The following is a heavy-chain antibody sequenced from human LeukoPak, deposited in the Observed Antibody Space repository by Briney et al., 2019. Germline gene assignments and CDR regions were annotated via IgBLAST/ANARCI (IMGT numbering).Heavy chain of an antibody. V-gene: IGHV4-59*08. Sequence: SETLSLTCTVSGGSISSYYWSWIRQPPGKGLEWIGYIYYSGSTYYNPSLKSRVTISVDTSKNQFSLKLSSVTAADTAVYYCARHGHPRGPGISFDYWGQGTLVTVSS. CDR1: GGSISSYY. CDR3: ARHGHPRGPGISFDY. CDR2: IYYSGST. D-gene: IGHD2-15*01. J-gene: IGHJ4*02.